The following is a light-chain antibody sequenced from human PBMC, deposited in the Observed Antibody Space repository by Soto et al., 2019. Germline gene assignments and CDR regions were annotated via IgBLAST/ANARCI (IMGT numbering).Light chain of an antibody. Sequence: QLVLTQSPSASASLGASVKLTCTLSSGHSNYDIAWHQQQPEKGPRYLMKLSSDGRHFKGDGIPDRFSGSSSGAERYLTISSLQSEDEADYYCQTWGTGYWLFGGGTKLTVL. CDR3: QTWGTGYWL. V-gene: IGLV4-69*01. CDR1: SGHSNYD. CDR2: LSSDGRH. J-gene: IGLJ3*02.